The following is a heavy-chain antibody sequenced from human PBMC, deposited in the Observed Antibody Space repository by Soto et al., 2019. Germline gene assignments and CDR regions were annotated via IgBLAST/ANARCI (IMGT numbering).Heavy chain of an antibody. CDR2: INPSDSYT. CDR3: ARLFCSGTSCYKDYSHGMDA. CDR1: GYNFSTFW. V-gene: IGHV5-10-1*04. Sequence: PGESLNISCQGPGYNFSTFWISWARQLPGKGLELMGRINPSDSYTFYSPSFQGQLTLSADKSVNTASLQWSRLTATDPAPFYCARLFCSGTSCYKDYSHGMDAWGQGTAVTVSS. D-gene: IGHD2-2*02. J-gene: IGHJ6*02.